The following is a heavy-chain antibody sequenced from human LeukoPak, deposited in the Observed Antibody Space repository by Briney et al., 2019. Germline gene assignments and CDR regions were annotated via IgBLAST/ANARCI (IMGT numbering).Heavy chain of an antibody. Sequence: SETLSLTCTVSGFSISSGDYYWSWIRQPPGKGLEWIGYIYYSGSTYYNPSLKSRVTISVDTTKNQFSLKLSSVTAADTAVYYCARDSITTPRFDPWGQGTLVTVSS. CDR3: ARDSITTPRFDP. D-gene: IGHD1-14*01. CDR1: GFSISSGDYY. V-gene: IGHV4-30-4*01. CDR2: IYYSGST. J-gene: IGHJ5*02.